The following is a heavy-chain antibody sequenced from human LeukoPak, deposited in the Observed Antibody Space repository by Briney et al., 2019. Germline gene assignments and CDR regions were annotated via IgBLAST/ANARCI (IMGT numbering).Heavy chain of an antibody. CDR3: ARGHWGLDS. CDR2: ISHTGTTI. J-gene: IGHJ4*02. Sequence: PSETLSLTCGVYGGSFSDHYMTWIRQGPGKGLEWASYISHTGTTIYYADSVKGRFTLSRDNARNSLYLQMNSLRAEDTAVYYCARGHWGLDSWGQGTLVSVSS. CDR1: GGSFSDHY. D-gene: IGHD7-27*01. V-gene: IGHV3-11*04.